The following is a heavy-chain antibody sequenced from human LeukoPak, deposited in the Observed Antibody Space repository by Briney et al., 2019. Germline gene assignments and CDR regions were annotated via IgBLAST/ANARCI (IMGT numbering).Heavy chain of an antibody. V-gene: IGHV3-49*04. Sequence: GGSLRLSCTPSGFTFGDYAMTWVSQAPGKGLEWVGFISSKAYGGTTEYAASVKGRFTISRDDSKSIAYLQMNSPKTDDTAVYYCTRGPGIAVAGTGVWHFDPWGRGTLVTVSS. CDR1: GFTFGDYA. CDR2: ISSKAYGGTT. D-gene: IGHD6-19*01. J-gene: IGHJ2*01. CDR3: TRGPGIAVAGTGVWHFDP.